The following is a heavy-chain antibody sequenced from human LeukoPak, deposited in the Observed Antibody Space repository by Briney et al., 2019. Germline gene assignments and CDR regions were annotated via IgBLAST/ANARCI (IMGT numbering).Heavy chain of an antibody. CDR3: PRESSPFEVVTSSYMDV. D-gene: IGHD3-3*01. CDR1: GLNFNNHK. Sequence: GGSLRLSCTVPGLNFNNHKINWARQTPGKGLEWVGRTRNKAESYKTEYAASVQGRFTISRDDSKKSLFLHMNSLKTEDTAVHCCPRESSPFEVVTSSYMDVWGKGTTVTVSS. J-gene: IGHJ6*03. V-gene: IGHV3-72*01. CDR2: TRNKAESYKT.